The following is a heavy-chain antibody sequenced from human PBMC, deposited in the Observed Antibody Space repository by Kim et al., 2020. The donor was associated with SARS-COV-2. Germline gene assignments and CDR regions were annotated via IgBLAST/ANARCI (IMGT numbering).Heavy chain of an antibody. D-gene: IGHD3-10*01. J-gene: IGHJ6*02. V-gene: IGHV3-30*04. CDR3: ARGDPKVYYYGAVYV. Sequence: GGSLRLSCAASGFTFSNFAMNWVRQAPGKEPEWMAVISSGGSPQYYVDSVKGRFTISRDNSKNTLYLQMDSLKIEDTATFYCARGDPKVYYYGAVYVWGQDTAVRVSS. CDR2: ISSGGSPQ. CDR1: GFTFSNFA.